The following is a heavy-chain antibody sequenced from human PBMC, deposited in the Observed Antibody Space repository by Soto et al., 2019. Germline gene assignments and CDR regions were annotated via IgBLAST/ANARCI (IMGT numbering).Heavy chain of an antibody. V-gene: IGHV4-59*01. J-gene: IGHJ6*03. CDR1: GGSISSYY. CDR3: ARGTEEISTSYYYYYYMGV. D-gene: IGHD2-2*01. CDR2: IYYSGST. Sequence: PSATLSIICTVSGGSISSYYWSWIRQPPGKGLEWIGYIYYSGSTNYNPSLKSRVTIAVDTSKNQFSLKLSSVTAADTAVYYCARGTEEISTSYYYYYYMGVWGKG.